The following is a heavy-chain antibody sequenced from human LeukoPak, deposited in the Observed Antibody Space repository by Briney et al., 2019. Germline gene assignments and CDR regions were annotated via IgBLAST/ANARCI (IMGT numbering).Heavy chain of an antibody. Sequence: GGSLRLSCAASGFTFSSYSMNWVRQAPGKGLEWVSSISSSSSYIYYADSVKGRFTISRDNARNSLYLQMNSLRAEDTAVYYCARAVAGKKLYYFDYWGQGTLVTVSS. CDR1: GFTFSSYS. CDR2: ISSSSSYI. J-gene: IGHJ4*02. D-gene: IGHD6-19*01. CDR3: ARAVAGKKLYYFDY. V-gene: IGHV3-21*01.